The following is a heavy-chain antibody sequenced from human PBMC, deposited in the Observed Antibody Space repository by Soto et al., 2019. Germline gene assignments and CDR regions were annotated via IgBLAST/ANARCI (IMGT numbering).Heavy chain of an antibody. V-gene: IGHV3-30-3*01. CDR1: GFTFSSYA. D-gene: IGHD3-22*01. CDR2: ISYDGSNK. Sequence: PGGSLRLSCAASGFTFSSYAMHWVRQAPGKGLEWVAVISYDGSNKYYADSVKGRFTTSRDNSKNTLYLQMNSLRAEDTAVYYCARTYYYDSSGYYGDDAFDIWGQGTMVTVSS. J-gene: IGHJ3*02. CDR3: ARTYYYDSSGYYGDDAFDI.